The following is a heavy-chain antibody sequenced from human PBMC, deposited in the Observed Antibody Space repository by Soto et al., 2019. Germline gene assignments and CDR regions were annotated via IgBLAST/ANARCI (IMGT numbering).Heavy chain of an antibody. CDR3: ARDARGTRGFDEMDI. CDR1: GYIFTGYH. CDR2: INPNSGDT. J-gene: IGHJ6*02. Sequence: ASVKVSCKASGYIFTGYHIHWVRQAPGRGLEWMGWINPNSGDTEYAQNLQGRVTMTRDTSFNLVYMEMSGLMSDDTAVYYRARDARGTRGFDEMDIWGQGTTVTVSS. D-gene: IGHD3-9*01. V-gene: IGHV1-2*02.